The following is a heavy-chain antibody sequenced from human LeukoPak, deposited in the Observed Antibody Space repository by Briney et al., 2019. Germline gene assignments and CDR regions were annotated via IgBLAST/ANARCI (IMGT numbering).Heavy chain of an antibody. Sequence: GGPLRLSCAASGFTFSSYAMSWVRQAPGKGLEWVSAISGSGGSTYYADSVKGRFTISRDNSKNTLCLQMNSLRAEDTAVYYCAKISGYYFGDFGYWGQGTLVTVSS. CDR1: GFTFSSYA. CDR3: AKISGYYFGDFGY. V-gene: IGHV3-23*01. J-gene: IGHJ4*02. CDR2: ISGSGGST. D-gene: IGHD3-22*01.